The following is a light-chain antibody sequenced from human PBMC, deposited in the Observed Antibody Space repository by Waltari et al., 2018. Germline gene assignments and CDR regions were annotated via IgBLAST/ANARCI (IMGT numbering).Light chain of an antibody. CDR2: WSS. Sequence: DFVMTQYPDSLAVSLGERATIKCKPSQSLLSSSNNKNYLAWYHQKPGQPPKLLISWSSSQKYGVPDLFSCSGSGTDFSLTISSLQAEDVAVNYCQRYYTTRWTFGQGTKVEIK. CDR3: QRYYTTRWT. J-gene: IGKJ1*01. V-gene: IGKV4-1*01. CDR1: QSLLSSSNNKNY.